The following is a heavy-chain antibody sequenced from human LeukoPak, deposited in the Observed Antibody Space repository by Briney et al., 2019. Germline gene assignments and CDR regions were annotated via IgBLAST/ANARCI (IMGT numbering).Heavy chain of an antibody. CDR2: IIPIFGTA. D-gene: IGHD6-13*01. CDR3: ARDSLSSSWNGKYDY. CDR1: GGTFSSYA. J-gene: IGHJ4*02. V-gene: IGHV1-69*13. Sequence: SVKVSCKASGGTFSSYAISWVRQAPGQGLEWMGGIIPIFGTANYAQKFQGRVTITADESTSTAYMELSSLRSEDTAVYCCARDSLSSSWNGKYDYWAREPWSPSPQ.